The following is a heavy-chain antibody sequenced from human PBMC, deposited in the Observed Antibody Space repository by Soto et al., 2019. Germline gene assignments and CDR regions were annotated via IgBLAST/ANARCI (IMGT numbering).Heavy chain of an antibody. CDR3: ARDRDSGFEI. J-gene: IGHJ3*02. Sequence: SETLSLACTVSGGAMSRYFWSWIRQPPGKGLEWIGYIYYSGSTYXNPSLKSRVTISVDTSKNQFSLKLSSVTAADTAVYSCARDRDSGFEIGGQGTMVTV. V-gene: IGHV4-59*12. CDR1: GGAMSRYF. D-gene: IGHD2-21*02. CDR2: IYYSGST.